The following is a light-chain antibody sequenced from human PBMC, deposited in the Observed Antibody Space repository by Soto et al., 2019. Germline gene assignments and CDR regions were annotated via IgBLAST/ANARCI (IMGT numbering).Light chain of an antibody. J-gene: IGKJ4*01. CDR1: QSVSSSY. V-gene: IGKV3-20*01. Sequence: EIVLTQSPGTLSLSPGERPTLSCRASQSVSSSYLAWYQQKPGQAPRLLIYGASSRATGIPDRFSGSGSGTDFTLTISRLEPEDFAVYYCQQYGSSLRLTFGGGTKVEIK. CDR3: QQYGSSLRLT. CDR2: GAS.